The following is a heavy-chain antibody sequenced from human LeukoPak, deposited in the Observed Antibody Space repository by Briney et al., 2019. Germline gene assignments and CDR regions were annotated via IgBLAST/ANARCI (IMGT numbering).Heavy chain of an antibody. CDR2: ISYGGNRD. V-gene: IGHV3-30*01. CDR1: GFTFTDSV. J-gene: IGHJ6*03. CDR3: ARLGTEYYYYMDV. Sequence: GGSLRLSCAASGFTFTDSVMHWVRQAPGKGLENVARISYGGNRDYYADSVRGRFTLSRDDSKSTLYLGMYNLRDEDTSVYYCARLGTEYYYYMDVWGKGTTVTVSS. D-gene: IGHD1-1*01.